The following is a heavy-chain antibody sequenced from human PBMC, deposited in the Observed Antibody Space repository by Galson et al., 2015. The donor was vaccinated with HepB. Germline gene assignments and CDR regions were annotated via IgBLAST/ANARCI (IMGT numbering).Heavy chain of an antibody. CDR2: TFYRSKWYY. CDR3: ARDTYWFDP. J-gene: IGHJ5*02. V-gene: IGHV6-1*01. Sequence: CAISGDSVSSNSVAWNWIRQSPSRGLEWLGRTFYRSKWYYDYAISVKSRITINPDTSKNQFSLQLNSVTPEDTAVYYCARDTYWFDPWGQGTLVTVSS. CDR1: GDSVSSNSVA.